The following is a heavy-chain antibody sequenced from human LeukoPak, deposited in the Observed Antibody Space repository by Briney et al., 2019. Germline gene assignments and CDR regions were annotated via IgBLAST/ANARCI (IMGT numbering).Heavy chain of an antibody. V-gene: IGHV1-18*01. D-gene: IGHD6-6*01. J-gene: IGHJ6*03. CDR2: ISAYNGNT. CDR1: GYTFTSYG. Sequence: GASVKVSCKASGYTFTSYGISWVRQAPGQGLEWMGWISAYNGNTNYAQKLQGRVTMTTDTSTSAAYMELRSLRSDDTAVYYCASGIAARPKDYYYMDVWGKGTTLTVSS. CDR3: ASGIAARPKDYYYMDV.